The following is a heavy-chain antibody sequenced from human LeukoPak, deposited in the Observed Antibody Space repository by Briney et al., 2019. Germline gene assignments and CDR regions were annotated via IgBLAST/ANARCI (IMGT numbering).Heavy chain of an antibody. Sequence: GSLRLSCAASGFIFSTYGMYWVRQAPGKGLGWVAFIRHDGSIKNYADSVKGRSTISRDNSKNTLYLQMNSLRAEDTAVYYCAKDSLADIDYWGQGTLVTVSS. D-gene: IGHD3-16*01. CDR3: AKDSLADIDY. J-gene: IGHJ4*02. CDR2: IRHDGSIK. V-gene: IGHV3-30*02. CDR1: GFIFSTYG.